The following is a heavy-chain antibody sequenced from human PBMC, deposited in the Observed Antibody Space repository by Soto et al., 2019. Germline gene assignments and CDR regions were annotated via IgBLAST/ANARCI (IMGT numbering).Heavy chain of an antibody. CDR1: GDSYSISTYS. V-gene: IGHV4-30-2*01. D-gene: IGHD6-19*01. Sequence: SETLSLTCNMSGDSYSISTYSWSWIRQPPGKALQWIGSIYQSGVTSYNPSLASRVSISLDRSNNQCSLKLKSVTAADTAVYFCAGMPYTSGLRFDPWGPGTLVTVSS. J-gene: IGHJ5*02. CDR3: AGMPYTSGLRFDP. CDR2: IYQSGVT.